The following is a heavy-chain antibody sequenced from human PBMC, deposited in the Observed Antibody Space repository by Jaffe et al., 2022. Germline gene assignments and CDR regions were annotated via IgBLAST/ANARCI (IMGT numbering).Heavy chain of an antibody. CDR1: GFTFSSYE. J-gene: IGHJ4*02. V-gene: IGHV3-48*03. Sequence: EVQLVESGGGLVQPGGSLRLSCAASGFTFSSYEMNWVRQAPGKGLEWVSYISSSGSTIYYADSVKGRFTISRDNAKNSLYLQMNSLRAEDTAVYYCARDMRLLYSGYDFGYWGQGTLVTVSS. CDR3: ARDMRLLYSGYDFGY. CDR2: ISSSGSTI. D-gene: IGHD5-12*01.